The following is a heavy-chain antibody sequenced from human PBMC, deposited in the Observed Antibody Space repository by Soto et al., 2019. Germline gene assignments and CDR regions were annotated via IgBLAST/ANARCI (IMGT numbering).Heavy chain of an antibody. V-gene: IGHV3-30*03. D-gene: IGHD4-17*01. CDR2: ISYDGSNK. CDR3: ATEGHGDYGSVVES. CDR1: GFTFSSYG. J-gene: IGHJ4*02. Sequence: QVQLVESGGGVVQPGRSLRLSCAASGFTFSSYGMHWVRQAPCNGLEWVAVISYDGSNKSSADSVKGRFTISKDNSKNTLYLQMNSLRAEDTAVYYCATEGHGDYGSVVESGGQGTLVTVSS.